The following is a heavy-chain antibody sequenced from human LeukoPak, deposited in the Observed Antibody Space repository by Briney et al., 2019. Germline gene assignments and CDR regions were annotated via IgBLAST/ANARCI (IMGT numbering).Heavy chain of an antibody. CDR2: IYTSGST. Sequence: NPSETLSLTCTVSGGSISSGSYYWSWIRQPAGKGLEWIGRIYTSGSTNYNPSLKSRVTISVDTSKNQFSLKLSSVTAADTAVYYCARVPTYCGGDGYSNPFDYWGQGTLVTVSS. CDR3: ARVPTYCGGDGYSNPFDY. CDR1: GGSISSGSYY. J-gene: IGHJ4*02. V-gene: IGHV4-61*02. D-gene: IGHD2-21*01.